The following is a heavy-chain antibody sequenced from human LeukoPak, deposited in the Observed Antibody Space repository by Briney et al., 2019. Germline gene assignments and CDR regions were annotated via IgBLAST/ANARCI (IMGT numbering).Heavy chain of an antibody. Sequence: GGSLRLSCAASGFTFSSYAMIWARQAPGKGLEWVSALSSSGGSTYYEDSVKGRFTISRDNSKNTLFLQMNSLRAEDTAVYYCAKQAEAFGDSVTQLWGQGTLVTVSS. J-gene: IGHJ1*01. CDR3: AKQAEAFGDSVTQL. CDR2: LSSSGGST. V-gene: IGHV3-23*01. CDR1: GFTFSSYA. D-gene: IGHD4-17*01.